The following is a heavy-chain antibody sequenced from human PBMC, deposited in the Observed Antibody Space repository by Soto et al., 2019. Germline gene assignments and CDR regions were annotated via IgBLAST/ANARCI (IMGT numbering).Heavy chain of an antibody. V-gene: IGHV4-34*01. J-gene: IGHJ5*02. CDR1: GGSFSGYY. D-gene: IGHD1-26*01. CDR2: INHSGST. Sequence: PSETLSLTCAVYGGSFSGYYWSWIRQPPGKGLEWIGEINHSGSTNYNPSLKSRVTISVDTSKNQFSLSLSSVTAADTAFYYCARDGSVGTGWFDPWGQGTLVTVSS. CDR3: ARDGSVGTGWFDP.